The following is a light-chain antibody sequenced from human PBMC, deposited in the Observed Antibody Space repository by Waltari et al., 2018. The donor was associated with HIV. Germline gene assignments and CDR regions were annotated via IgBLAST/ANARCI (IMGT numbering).Light chain of an antibody. CDR3: AAWDDSLSGLWV. Sequence: QSVLTQPPSASGTPGQRVALSCSGRSSNIGRDYGYWSQQLPGTAPKLLPHRNNQRPSGVPDRFSGSKSGTSASLAISGLRSEDEADYYCAAWDDSLSGLWVFGGGTKLTVL. J-gene: IGLJ3*02. CDR2: RNN. CDR1: SSNIGRDY. V-gene: IGLV1-47*01.